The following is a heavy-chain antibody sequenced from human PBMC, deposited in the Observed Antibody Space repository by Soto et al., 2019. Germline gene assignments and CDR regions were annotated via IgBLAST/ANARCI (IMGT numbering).Heavy chain of an antibody. CDR3: TRQAPNDCSSTSCYYYYYGMDV. J-gene: IGHJ6*02. CDR2: IRSKANSYAT. CDR1: GFTFSGSA. V-gene: IGHV3-73*01. Sequence: GGSLRLSCAASGFTFSGSAMHWVRQASGKGLEWVGRIRSKANSYATAYAASVKGRFTISRDDSKNTAYLQMNSLKTEDTAVYYCTRQAPNDCSSTSCYYYYYGMDVWGQGTTVTVSS. D-gene: IGHD2-2*01.